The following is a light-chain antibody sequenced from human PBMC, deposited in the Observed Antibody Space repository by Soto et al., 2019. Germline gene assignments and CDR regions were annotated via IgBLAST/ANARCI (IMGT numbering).Light chain of an antibody. CDR2: DAS. J-gene: IGKJ4*01. V-gene: IGKV3-11*01. Sequence: EIVLTQSPVTLSLSAGETATLSCRASPSIRDYLAWYQQKPGQAPRLLFYDASNRATGIPARFSGSGSGTDFTLSIISLEPEDFAVYYCQQRHTWPLTFGGGTKVEI. CDR3: QQRHTWPLT. CDR1: PSIRDY.